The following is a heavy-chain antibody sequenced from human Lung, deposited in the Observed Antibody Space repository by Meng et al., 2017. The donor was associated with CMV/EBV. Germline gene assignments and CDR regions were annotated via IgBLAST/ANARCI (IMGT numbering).Heavy chain of an antibody. CDR2: IYHSGGT. Sequence: QMQLQESGPGLVKPSGTRSLTCAVSGGSISISTWWSWVRQPPGKGLEWIGEIYHSGGTNYNPSLRGRVTISLDKSKNQFSRTLRSVTAADTAVYYCARDPYATGWAGWGQGTLVTVSS. CDR3: ARDPYATGWAG. J-gene: IGHJ4*02. V-gene: IGHV4-4*02. CDR1: GGSISISTW. D-gene: IGHD6-19*01.